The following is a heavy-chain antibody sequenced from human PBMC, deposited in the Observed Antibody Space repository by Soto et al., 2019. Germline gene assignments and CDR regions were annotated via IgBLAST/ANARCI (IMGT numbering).Heavy chain of an antibody. J-gene: IGHJ4*02. CDR3: ARDYYGDYIFDY. Sequence: HPGGSLRLSCVASGFTFSNYWMHWVRQAPGKGLEWVSHISSSSSNIYYADSVKGRFTISRDNAKNSLYLQMNSLRAEDTAVYYCARDYYGDYIFDYWGQGTPVTVSS. V-gene: IGHV3-48*01. D-gene: IGHD4-17*01. CDR2: ISSSSSNI. CDR1: GFTFSNYW.